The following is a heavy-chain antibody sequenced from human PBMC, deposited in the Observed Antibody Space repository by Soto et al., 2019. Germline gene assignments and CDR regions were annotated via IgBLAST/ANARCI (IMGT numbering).Heavy chain of an antibody. Sequence: QVQLVQSGAEVKKPGASVKVSCKASGYTISSYGISWVRQAPGQGLEWMGWISAYEGNTNYAQKLQGRGTMTTDTFXXTAYMELRSLRSDDTAVYYCARVKDYGGNSFASDIWGQGTMVTVSS. V-gene: IGHV1-18*01. J-gene: IGHJ3*02. CDR1: GYTISSYG. CDR2: ISAYEGNT. D-gene: IGHD4-17*01. CDR3: ARVKDYGGNSFASDI.